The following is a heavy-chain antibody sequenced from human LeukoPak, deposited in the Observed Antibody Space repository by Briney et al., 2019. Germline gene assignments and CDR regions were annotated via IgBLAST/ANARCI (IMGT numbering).Heavy chain of an antibody. V-gene: IGHV3-7*01. CDR1: GFTFSTYW. D-gene: IGHD4-17*01. Sequence: GGSLILSCAASGFTFSTYWMIWVRQAPEKGLEWVANIKQDGRETYYVQSVRGRFSISRDNAKNSVYLQMNSLRDEDTAVYYCGRAATYGGDTFLDYWGQGILVTVSS. CDR2: IKQDGRET. J-gene: IGHJ4*02. CDR3: GRAATYGGDTFLDY.